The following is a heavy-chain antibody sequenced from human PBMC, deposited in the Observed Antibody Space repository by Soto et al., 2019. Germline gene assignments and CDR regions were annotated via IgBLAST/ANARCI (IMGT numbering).Heavy chain of an antibody. D-gene: IGHD6-13*01. CDR3: AKDGGSSCDY. Sequence: GGSLRLSWAASGFTFDDYAMHWVRQAPGKGLEWVSGISWNSGSIGYADSVKGRFTISRDNAKNSLYLQMNSLRAEDTALYYCAKDGGSSCDYWGQGTLVTVSS. J-gene: IGHJ4*02. CDR1: GFTFDDYA. V-gene: IGHV3-9*01. CDR2: ISWNSGSI.